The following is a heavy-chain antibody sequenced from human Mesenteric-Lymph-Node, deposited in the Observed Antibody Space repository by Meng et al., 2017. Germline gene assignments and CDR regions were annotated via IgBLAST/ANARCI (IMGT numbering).Heavy chain of an antibody. CDR2: ISSSGSTI. CDR1: GLPFSDYY. CDR3: ASQQWLDRDFDY. V-gene: IGHV3-11*01. Sequence: QGELVESGGGLVKPGGSLRLSWSASGLPFSDYYMSWIRQAPGKGLEWVSYISSSGSTIYYADSVKGRFTISRDNAKNSLYLQMNSLRAEDTAVYYCASQQWLDRDFDYWGQGTLVTVSS. D-gene: IGHD6-19*01. J-gene: IGHJ4*02.